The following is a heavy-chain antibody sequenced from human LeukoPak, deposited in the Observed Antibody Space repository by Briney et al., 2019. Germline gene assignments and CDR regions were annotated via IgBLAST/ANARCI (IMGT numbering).Heavy chain of an antibody. J-gene: IGHJ6*02. CDR1: GGSISSGGYY. V-gene: IGHV4-30-4*01. CDR2: IYYSGST. CDR3: ARDPSVVPAYYYYGMDV. Sequence: SETLSLTCTVSGGSISSGGYYWTWIRQPPGKGLEWIGYIYYSGSTYHNPSLKSRLTISIDTSKNQFSLKLSSVTAADTAVYYFARDPSVVPAYYYYGMDVWGQGTTVTVSS. D-gene: IGHD2-2*01.